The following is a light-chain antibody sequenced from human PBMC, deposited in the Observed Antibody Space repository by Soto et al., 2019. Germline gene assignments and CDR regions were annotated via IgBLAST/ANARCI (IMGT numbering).Light chain of an antibody. CDR2: GAS. V-gene: IGKV3-20*01. CDR1: QSVSNNY. CDR3: QQYGSSGT. J-gene: IGKJ1*01. Sequence: EIVLTQSPGTLSLSPLERATLSVRASQSVSNNYLAWYQQKPGQAPRLLIYGASNRATGIPDRFSGSGSGTDFTLTISRLETEDFAVYYCQQYGSSGTFGQGTKVDIK.